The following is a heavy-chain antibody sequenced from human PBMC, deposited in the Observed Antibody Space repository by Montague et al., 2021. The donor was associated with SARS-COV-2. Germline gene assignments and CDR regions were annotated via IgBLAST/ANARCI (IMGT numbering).Heavy chain of an antibody. CDR3: AGGPVGITMILVVIWYSDCFDS. Sequence: SETLSLTCAVYGGSFNDYYWSWICQPPGKGLEWIGQINHSGSTNYNPSLKSRVTISVGTSKNQFSLKLRSMTAADTAVYYCAGGPVGITMILVVIWYSDCFDSWGQGTLVTVSS. D-gene: IGHD3-22*01. J-gene: IGHJ5*01. CDR2: INHSGST. V-gene: IGHV4-34*01. CDR1: GGSFNDYY.